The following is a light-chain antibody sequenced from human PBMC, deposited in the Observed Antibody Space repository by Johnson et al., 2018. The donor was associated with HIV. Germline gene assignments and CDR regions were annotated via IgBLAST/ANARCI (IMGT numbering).Light chain of an antibody. Sequence: LTQPPSVSAAPGQKVTISCSGSSSNIGNNYVSWYQQLPGTAPKLLIYENNKRPSGIPDRFSGSKSGTSATMGITGLKTGDEADYYCGTWDGSLSVYVFGTGTKVTVL. CDR1: SSNIGNNY. CDR3: GTWDGSLSVYV. J-gene: IGLJ1*01. V-gene: IGLV1-51*02. CDR2: ENN.